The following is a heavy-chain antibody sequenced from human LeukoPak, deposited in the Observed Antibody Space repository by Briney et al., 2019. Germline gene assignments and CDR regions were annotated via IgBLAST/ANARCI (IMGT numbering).Heavy chain of an antibody. Sequence: SDTLSLTCTVSGGSISSYYWSWIRQPAGKELEWIGRIYTSGSTNYNPSLTSRVTMSVDTSKNQFSLKLSSVTAADTAVYYCARVTFDAFDIWGQGTMVTVSS. D-gene: IGHD3-16*01. V-gene: IGHV4-4*07. CDR2: IYTSGST. CDR1: GGSISSYY. J-gene: IGHJ3*02. CDR3: ARVTFDAFDI.